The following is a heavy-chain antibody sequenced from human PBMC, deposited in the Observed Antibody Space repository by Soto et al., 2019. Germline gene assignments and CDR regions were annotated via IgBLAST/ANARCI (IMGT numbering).Heavy chain of an antibody. CDR2: IYYSGST. Sequence: SETLSLTCAVYGGSFSGYYWSWIRQHPGKGLEWIGYIYYSGSTYYNPSLKSRVTISVDTSKNQFSLKLSSVTAADTAVYYCARDRVRGVIKRYYGMDVWGQGTTVTVS. D-gene: IGHD3-10*01. V-gene: IGHV4-31*11. CDR3: ARDRVRGVIKRYYGMDV. J-gene: IGHJ6*02. CDR1: GGSFSGYY.